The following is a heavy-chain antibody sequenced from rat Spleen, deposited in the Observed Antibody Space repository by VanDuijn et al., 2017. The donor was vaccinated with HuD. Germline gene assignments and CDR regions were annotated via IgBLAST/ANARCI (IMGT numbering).Heavy chain of an antibody. D-gene: IGHD4-3*01. CDR3: AKDMTGFGVDYFDY. CDR1: GFTFNNYD. J-gene: IGHJ2*01. Sequence: EVQLVESGGGLVRPGRSMKLSCAASGFTFNNYDMAWVRQAPTKGLEWVASITYDDTTTYYRDSVKGRFTISRDNAKTTLYLQMDSLRSEDTATYYCAKDMTGFGVDYFDYWGQGVMVTVSS. CDR2: ITYDDTTT. V-gene: IGHV5-25*01.